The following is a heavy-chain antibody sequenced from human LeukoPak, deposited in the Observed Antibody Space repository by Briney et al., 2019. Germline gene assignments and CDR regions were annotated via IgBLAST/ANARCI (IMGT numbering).Heavy chain of an antibody. CDR1: GFTFSNYA. CDR2: ISGGGDET. Sequence: GGSLRLSCSVFGFTFSNYAMHWVRQAPGKGLEWVSTISGGGDETYYAGSVRGRFTVSRDNSNNTLYLQMNSLRAEDTAVYYCAKDPYYFDYWGQGTLVTVSS. CDR3: AKDPYYFDY. J-gene: IGHJ4*02. V-gene: IGHV3-23*01.